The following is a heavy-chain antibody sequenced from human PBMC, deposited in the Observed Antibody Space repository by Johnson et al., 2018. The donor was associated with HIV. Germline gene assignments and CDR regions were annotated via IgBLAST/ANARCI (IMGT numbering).Heavy chain of an antibody. V-gene: IGHV3-20*04. D-gene: IGHD3-22*01. CDR3: ARQHYYESSGQGGGLDI. Sequence: VHLVESGGGVVRPGGSPRLSCAASGFTFDDYGMSWVRQAPGKGLEWVSGIDWNGGRQGYADSVKGRFTISRDNAKNSLYMEMNNLRAEETALDYCARQHYYESSGQGGGLDIWGQGTMVTVSS. CDR1: GFTFDDYG. J-gene: IGHJ3*02. CDR2: IDWNGGRQ.